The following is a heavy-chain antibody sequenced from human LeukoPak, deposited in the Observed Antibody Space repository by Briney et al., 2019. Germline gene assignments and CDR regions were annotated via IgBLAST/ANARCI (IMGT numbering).Heavy chain of an antibody. CDR2: INPTGDRT. CDR3: ARGIGDRFRLQHVIDY. CDR1: GYTFTSCY. D-gene: IGHD2-21*02. J-gene: IGHJ4*02. Sequence: ASVKVSCKASGYTFTSCYMHWVRQAPGQGLEWMGLINPTGDRTGYAQKFQGRVTMTRDMSTSTVYMELSSLRSEDTAVYYCARGIGDRFRLQHVIDYWGQGTLVTVSS. V-gene: IGHV1-46*01.